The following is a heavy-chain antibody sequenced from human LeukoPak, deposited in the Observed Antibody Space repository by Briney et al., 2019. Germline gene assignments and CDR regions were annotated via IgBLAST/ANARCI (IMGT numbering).Heavy chain of an antibody. CDR3: ARNWGWSGYLDAFDI. CDR2: IFYTGTT. V-gene: IGHV4-59*11. D-gene: IGHD3-3*01. J-gene: IGHJ3*02. CDR1: GGSISSHY. Sequence: SETLSLTCTVSGGSISSHYWSWIRQPPGEGLEWIGYIFYTGTTDHNPSLKSRVTISIDTSKSQLSLILNSVAAADTAVYYCARNWGWSGYLDAFDIWGQGTMVTVSS.